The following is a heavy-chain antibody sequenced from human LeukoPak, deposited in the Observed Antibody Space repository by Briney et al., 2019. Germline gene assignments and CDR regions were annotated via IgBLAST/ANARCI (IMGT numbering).Heavy chain of an antibody. CDR2: VSYDGSNK. V-gene: IGHV3-30-3*01. CDR1: GFTSSSYA. J-gene: IGHJ4*02. Sequence: GGSLRLSCAASGFTSSSYAMHWVRQAPGKGLEWVAVVSYDGSNKYYADSVTGRFTISRDNSKNTLFLQMNSLRAEDAAVYYCATIGDRRTGELYRIDYWGQGTLVTVSS. CDR3: ATIGDRRTGELYRIDY. D-gene: IGHD7-27*01.